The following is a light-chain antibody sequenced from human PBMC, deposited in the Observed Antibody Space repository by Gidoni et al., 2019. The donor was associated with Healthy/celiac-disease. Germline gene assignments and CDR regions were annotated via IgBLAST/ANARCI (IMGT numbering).Light chain of an antibody. CDR1: RSDVGGYNY. Sequence: QSALTQPASVSGSPGQSITISCTGTRSDVGGYNYVSWYQQHPGKAPKLMIYDVSNRPSGVSNRFSGSKSGNTASLTISELQAEDEADYYCSSYTSSSTRVFGTGTKVTVL. CDR2: DVS. V-gene: IGLV2-14*01. CDR3: SSYTSSSTRV. J-gene: IGLJ1*01.